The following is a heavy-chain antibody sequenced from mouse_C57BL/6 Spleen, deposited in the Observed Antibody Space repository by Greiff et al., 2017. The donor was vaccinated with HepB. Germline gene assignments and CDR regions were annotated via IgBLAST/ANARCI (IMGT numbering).Heavy chain of an antibody. D-gene: IGHD2-2*01. J-gene: IGHJ3*01. V-gene: IGHV1-64*01. CDR2: IHPNSGST. Sequence: QVQLQQPGAELVKPGASVKLSCKASGYTFTSYWMHWVKQRPGQGLEWIGMIHPNSGSTNYNEKFKSKATLTVDKSSSTAYMQLSSLTSEDSAVYYCARGGYDDREFAYWGQGTLVTVSA. CDR3: ARGGYDDREFAY. CDR1: GYTFTSYW.